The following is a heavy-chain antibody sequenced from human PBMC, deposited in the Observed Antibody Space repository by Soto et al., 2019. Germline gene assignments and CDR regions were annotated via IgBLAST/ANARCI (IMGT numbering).Heavy chain of an antibody. Sequence: GGSLRLSCVVSGFTFSSNWMSWVRQAPGKGLEWLANIKYDGTEKYYGDSVKGRFAISRDNAKNSLYLQMNSLSVDDTAVYYCARGLYSRGYWGQGALVTVSS. CDR1: GFTFSSNW. V-gene: IGHV3-7*03. CDR2: IKYDGTEK. CDR3: ARGLYSRGY. D-gene: IGHD3-16*01. J-gene: IGHJ4*02.